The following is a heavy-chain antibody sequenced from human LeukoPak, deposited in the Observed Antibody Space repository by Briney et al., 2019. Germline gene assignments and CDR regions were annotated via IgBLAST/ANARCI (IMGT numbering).Heavy chain of an antibody. CDR2: IYYSGST. CDR1: VGSISSSSYY. CDR3: ASQIAAAGTSDDY. J-gene: IGHJ4*02. V-gene: IGHV4-39*01. Sequence: PSETLSLTCTVSVGSISSSSYYWGWIRQPPGKGLEWIGSIYYSGSTYYNPSLKSRVTISVDTSKNQFSLKLSSVTAADTAVYYCASQIAAAGTSDDYWGQGTLVTVSS. D-gene: IGHD6-13*01.